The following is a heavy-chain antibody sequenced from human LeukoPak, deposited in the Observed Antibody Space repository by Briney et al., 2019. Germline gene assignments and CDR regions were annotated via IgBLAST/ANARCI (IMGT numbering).Heavy chain of an antibody. CDR1: GFTFNTYG. D-gene: IGHD4-17*01. CDR2: LSGSGDRT. Sequence: GGSLRLSCAASGFTFNTYGMSWVRQAPGKGLEWLSALSGSGDRTYYADSVKGRFTISRDNSKNTLYLQMNSLRAEDTATYYCAKVSRGEPNDYWGQGTLVTVSS. V-gene: IGHV3-23*01. CDR3: AKVSRGEPNDY. J-gene: IGHJ4*02.